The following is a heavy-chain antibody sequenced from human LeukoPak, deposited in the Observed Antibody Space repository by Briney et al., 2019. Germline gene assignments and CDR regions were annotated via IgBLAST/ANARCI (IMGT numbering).Heavy chain of an antibody. V-gene: IGHV3-23*01. CDR1: GFTITTYA. CDR2: ISDRGDST. J-gene: IGHJ3*02. D-gene: IGHD3-9*01. CDR3: AKGRWGLTINNFDI. Sequence: GGSLRLSCAASGFTITTYAMGWVRQAPGKGLEWVSVISDRGDSTHYADSVRGRFTISRDSSKNTLYLQINSLRGEDTAVYYCAKGRWGLTINNFDIWGQGTMVTVSS.